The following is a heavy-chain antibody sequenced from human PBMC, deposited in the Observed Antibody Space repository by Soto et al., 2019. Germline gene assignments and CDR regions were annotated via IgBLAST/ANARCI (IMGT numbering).Heavy chain of an antibody. J-gene: IGHJ4*02. CDR2: IIPIFGTA. CDR3: ARACIAARPEGFDY. CDR1: GRTISSDA. V-gene: IGHV1-69*01. Sequence: PEEVSCKASGRTISSDAIIWVRPAPGQGLEWMGGIIPIFGTANYAQKFQGRVTITADESTSTAYMELSSLRSEDTDVYYCARACIAARPEGFDYWGQGTLVTLSS. D-gene: IGHD6-6*01.